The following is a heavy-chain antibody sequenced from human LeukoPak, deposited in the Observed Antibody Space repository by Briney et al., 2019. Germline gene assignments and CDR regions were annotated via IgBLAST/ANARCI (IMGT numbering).Heavy chain of an antibody. CDR1: GGSFSGYY. CDR2: INHSGST. J-gene: IGHJ4*02. D-gene: IGHD2-15*01. Sequence: SETLSLTCAVYGGSFSGYYWSWIRQPPGKGLGWIGEINHSGSTNYNPSLKSRVTISVDTSKNQFSLKLTSVTAADTAVYFCARGSSFDGYCSAGACDAGYYDSWGQGTPVTVSS. V-gene: IGHV4-34*01. CDR3: ARGSSFDGYCSAGACDAGYYDS.